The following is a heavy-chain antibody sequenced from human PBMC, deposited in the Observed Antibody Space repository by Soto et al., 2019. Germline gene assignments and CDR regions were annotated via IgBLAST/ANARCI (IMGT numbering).Heavy chain of an antibody. Sequence: SETLSLTCAVYGGSFSGYYWSWIRQPPGKGLEWIGEINHSGSTNFNPSLKSRVSISVDTSKNQFSLKLTSVTAADTAVYYCARVDSSGWYFDYWGKGTLVTVSS. V-gene: IGHV4-34*01. CDR1: GGSFSGYY. CDR2: INHSGST. CDR3: ARVDSSGWYFDY. D-gene: IGHD6-19*01. J-gene: IGHJ4*02.